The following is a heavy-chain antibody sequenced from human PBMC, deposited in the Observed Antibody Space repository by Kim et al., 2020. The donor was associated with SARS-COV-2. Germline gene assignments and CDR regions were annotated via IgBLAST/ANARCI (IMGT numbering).Heavy chain of an antibody. CDR3: AANREYYYYGMDV. J-gene: IGHJ6*02. Sequence: YADSVKGRFTISRDNSKNTLYLQMNSLRAEDTAVYYCAANREYYYYGMDVWGQGTTVTVSS. V-gene: IGHV3-66*01.